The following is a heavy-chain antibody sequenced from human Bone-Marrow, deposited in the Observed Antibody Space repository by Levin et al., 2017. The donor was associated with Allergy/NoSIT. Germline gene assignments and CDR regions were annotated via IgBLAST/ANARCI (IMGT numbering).Heavy chain of an antibody. D-gene: IGHD3-16*01. CDR1: GYKFTDYW. J-gene: IGHJ6*03. CDR2: IYHGDSDT. Sequence: GESLKIPCEGSGYKFTDYWIGWVRQMPGKGLEWMGIIYHGDSDTRYSPSFQGQVTISVDSFSSTVYLHWSRLKASDTAIYYCVRRGTSDYYMDVWGKGTTVTVS. V-gene: IGHV5-51*01. CDR3: VRRGTSDYYMDV.